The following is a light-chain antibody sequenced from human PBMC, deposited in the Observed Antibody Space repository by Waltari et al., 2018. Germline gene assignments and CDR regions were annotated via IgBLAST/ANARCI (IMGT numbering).Light chain of an antibody. CDR1: QSILYNSNNKNY. CDR2: WAS. J-gene: IGKJ3*01. Sequence: DIVMTQSPDSLAVSLGERATINCKSSQSILYNSNNKNYLAWYQQKSGQPPKLLFSWASTRESGVPDRFSGSGSGTDFTLTISSLQAADVAVYYCHQYYNTPFTFGPGTKVDIK. V-gene: IGKV4-1*01. CDR3: HQYYNTPFT.